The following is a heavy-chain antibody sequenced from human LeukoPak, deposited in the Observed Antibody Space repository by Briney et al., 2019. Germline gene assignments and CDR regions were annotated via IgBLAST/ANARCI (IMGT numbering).Heavy chain of an antibody. CDR2: ISSSGSTI. V-gene: IGHV3-48*03. D-gene: IGHD1-26*01. Sequence: GGSLRLSCAASGFTFSSYEMNWVRQAPGKGLEWVSYISSSGSTIHYADSVKGRFTISRDNAKNSLYLQMNSLRAEDTAVYYCARGGNYGHFDYWGQGTLVTVSS. J-gene: IGHJ4*02. CDR1: GFTFSSYE. CDR3: ARGGNYGHFDY.